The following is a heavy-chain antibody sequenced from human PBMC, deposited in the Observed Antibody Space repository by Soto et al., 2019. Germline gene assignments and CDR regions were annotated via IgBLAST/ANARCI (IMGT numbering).Heavy chain of an antibody. CDR1: GFHFSAYL. V-gene: IGHV3-7*01. CDR2: IKQGGNEK. J-gene: IGHJ6*02. D-gene: IGHD3-16*01. Sequence: VGSLILSWESSGFHFSAYLVILVRTAPGKGLEWVANIKQGGNEKFYVDSVKGRFTISRDNAKKSLFLQMNSLRPEDTAVYYCVGALTYEVPYYYYGMDVWGQGTTVTVSS. CDR3: VGALTYEVPYYYYGMDV.